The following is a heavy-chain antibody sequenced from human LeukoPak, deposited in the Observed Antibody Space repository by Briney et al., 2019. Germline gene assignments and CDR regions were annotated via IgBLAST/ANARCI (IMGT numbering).Heavy chain of an antibody. Sequence: SQTLSLTCTVSGGSISSGSYYWSWIRQPAGKGLKWIGRIYTSGRTNYNPSLKSRVTISVDTSKNPFSLKLNSVTAADTAVYYCASLYYYHSSGYETDYWGQGTLVTVPS. CDR1: GGSISSGSYY. J-gene: IGHJ4*02. V-gene: IGHV4-61*02. D-gene: IGHD3-22*01. CDR3: ASLYYYHSSGYETDY. CDR2: IYTSGRT.